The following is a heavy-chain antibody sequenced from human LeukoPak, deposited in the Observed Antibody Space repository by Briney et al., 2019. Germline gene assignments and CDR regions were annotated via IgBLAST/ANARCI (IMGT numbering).Heavy chain of an antibody. J-gene: IGHJ4*02. CDR2: INQDGSQR. V-gene: IGHV3-7*01. CDR3: ARDPVAPFDY. D-gene: IGHD4-23*01. CDR1: GGSISSYY. Sequence: ETLSLTCTVSGGSISSYYWSWIRQPPGKGLEWVASINQDGSQRNYVDSVRGRFTISRDNAKNSLSLRMHSLRAEDTALYYCARDPVAPFDYWGPGTLVTVSS.